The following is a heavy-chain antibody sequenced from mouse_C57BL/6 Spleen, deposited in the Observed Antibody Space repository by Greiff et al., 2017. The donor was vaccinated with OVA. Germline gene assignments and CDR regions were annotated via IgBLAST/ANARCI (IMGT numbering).Heavy chain of an antibody. V-gene: IGHV1-82*01. J-gene: IGHJ1*03. Sequence: QVQLQQSGPELVKPGASVKISCKASGYAFSSSWMNWVKQRPGKGLEWIGRIYPGDGDTNYNGKFKGKATLTADKSSSTAYMQLSSLTSEDSAVYFCARSGYYDYDGYFDVWGTGTTVTVSS. CDR1: GYAFSSSW. CDR2: IYPGDGDT. CDR3: ARSGYYDYDGYFDV. D-gene: IGHD2-4*01.